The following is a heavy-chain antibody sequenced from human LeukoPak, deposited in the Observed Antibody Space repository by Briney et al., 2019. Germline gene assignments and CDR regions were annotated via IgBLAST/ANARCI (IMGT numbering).Heavy chain of an antibody. D-gene: IGHD3-22*01. Sequence: GGSLRLSCAASGFTFDDYAKPWVRQAPGKGLEWVSGISWNSGSIGYADSVKGRFTISRDNAKNSLYLQMNSLRAEDTALYYCAKAISQWLLRPYGAFDIWGQGTMVTVSS. V-gene: IGHV3-9*01. CDR2: ISWNSGSI. CDR1: GFTFDDYA. CDR3: AKAISQWLLRPYGAFDI. J-gene: IGHJ3*02.